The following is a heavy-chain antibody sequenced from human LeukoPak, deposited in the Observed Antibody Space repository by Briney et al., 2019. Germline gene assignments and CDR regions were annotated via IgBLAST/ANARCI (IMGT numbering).Heavy chain of an antibody. CDR2: ISYDGSNK. V-gene: IGHV3-30*04. CDR3: ARGLALSGRYSHFDY. CDR1: GFTFSSYA. J-gene: IGHJ4*02. D-gene: IGHD1-26*01. Sequence: GSLRLSCAASGFTFSSYAMHWVRQAPGKGLEWVAVISYDGSNKYYADSLKGRFTISRDNSKNTLYLQMNSLRAADTAVYYCARGLALSGRYSHFDYWGQGTLVTVSS.